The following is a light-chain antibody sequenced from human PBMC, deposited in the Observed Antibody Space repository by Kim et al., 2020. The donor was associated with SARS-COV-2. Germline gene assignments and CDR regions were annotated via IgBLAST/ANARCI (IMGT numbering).Light chain of an antibody. CDR1: QSVSSSY. CDR3: QQYGSL. CDR2: GAS. Sequence: EIVLTQSPGTLSLSPGERATLPCRASQSVSSSYLAWYQQKPGQAPRLLIYGASSRATGIPDRFSGSGSGTDFTLTISRLEPEDFAVYYCQQYGSLFGQGTKLGI. V-gene: IGKV3-20*01. J-gene: IGKJ2*01.